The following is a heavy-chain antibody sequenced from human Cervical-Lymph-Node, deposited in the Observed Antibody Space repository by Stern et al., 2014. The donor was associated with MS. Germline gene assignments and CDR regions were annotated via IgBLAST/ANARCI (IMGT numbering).Heavy chain of an antibody. J-gene: IGHJ4*02. CDR1: GGSIGTYY. V-gene: IGHV4-59*01. CDR3: ARGRGATIPCDS. CDR2: SHYSGTT. Sequence: QVPLVESGPGLVKPSETLSLTCTVSGGSIGTYYWSWFRQSPGKGLEWIGYSHYSGTTKHNPSLKSRLTMSVDMSKNRFSLKLSSVTVADTAVYYCARGRGATIPCDSWGQGTLVTVSS. D-gene: IGHD1-26*01.